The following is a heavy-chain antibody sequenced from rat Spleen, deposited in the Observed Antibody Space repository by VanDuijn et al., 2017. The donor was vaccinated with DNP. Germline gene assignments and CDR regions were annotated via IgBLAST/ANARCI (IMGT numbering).Heavy chain of an antibody. J-gene: IGHJ2*01. CDR2: INSAGST. D-gene: IGHD4-6*01. Sequence: EVQLQESGPGLVKPSQSLSLTCSVTGYSITSSYRWNWIRKFPGNKLEWMGYINSAGSTNYNPSLKSRISITRDTSKNQFFLQVNSMTTEDTATYYCAIQLGVFDYWGQGVPVTVSS. CDR3: AIQLGVFDY. V-gene: IGHV3-3*01. CDR1: GYSITSSYR.